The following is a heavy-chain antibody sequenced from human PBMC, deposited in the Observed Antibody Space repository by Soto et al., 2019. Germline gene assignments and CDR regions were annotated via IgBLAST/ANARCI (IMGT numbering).Heavy chain of an antibody. CDR3: ARRRADSAGSSLGRRMDV. CDR2: IFVTGAT. Sequence: QVQLQESGPGLVKPSETLSLICFVSGEAVGSGQSYWNWIRQAPGKGLEWIGHIFVTGATNYSASLKSRVTMPVDTSKSRIALNLTSVTAADSATYFCARRRADSAGSSLGRRMDVWGQGTTVTVAS. J-gene: IGHJ6*02. CDR1: GEAVGSGQSY. V-gene: IGHV4-61*01. D-gene: IGHD3-10*01.